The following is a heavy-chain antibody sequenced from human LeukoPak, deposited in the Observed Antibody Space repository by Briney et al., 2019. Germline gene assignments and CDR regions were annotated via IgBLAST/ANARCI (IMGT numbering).Heavy chain of an antibody. CDR2: INPNSGGT. V-gene: IGHV1-2*02. CDR1: GYTFTGYY. D-gene: IGHD3-22*01. Sequence: ASVKVSCKASGYTFTGYYMHWVRQAPGQGLEWMGWINPNSGGTNYAQKFQGRVTMTRDTSISTAYMELSRLRSDDTAVYYCAGAGCYYDSSGYFYYYYYGMDVWGQGTTVTVSS. J-gene: IGHJ6*02. CDR3: AGAGCYYDSSGYFYYYYYGMDV.